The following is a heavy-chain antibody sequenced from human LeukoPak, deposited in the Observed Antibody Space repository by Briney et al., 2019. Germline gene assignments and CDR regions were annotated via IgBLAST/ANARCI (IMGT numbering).Heavy chain of an antibody. J-gene: IGHJ4*02. V-gene: IGHV4-38-2*01. CDR2: IYHSGST. CDR1: GYSISSAYH. D-gene: IGHD3-16*02. CDR3: ARYVWGSYPTFEDY. Sequence: SETLSLTCAVSGYSISSAYHWGWIRQPPGKGLEWVGNIYHSGSTYYNPSLESRVTISVDTSKNQFSLKVSSVTAADTAVYYCARYVWGSYPTFEDYWGQGTLVTVSS.